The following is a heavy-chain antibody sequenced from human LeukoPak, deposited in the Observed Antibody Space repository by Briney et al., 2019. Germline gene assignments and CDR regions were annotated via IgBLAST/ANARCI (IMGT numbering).Heavy chain of an antibody. CDR3: ARVIAAASTRLDY. CDR1: GYTFTDYY. J-gene: IGHJ4*02. V-gene: IGHV1-2*02. D-gene: IGHD6-13*01. CDR2: INPNSSGT. Sequence: ASVKVSCKASGYTFTDYYMHWVRQAPGQGLEWMGWINPNSSGTNYAQNFQGRVTMTRDTSISTAYMELSRLRSDDTAMYYCARVIAAASTRLDYWGQGTLVTVSS.